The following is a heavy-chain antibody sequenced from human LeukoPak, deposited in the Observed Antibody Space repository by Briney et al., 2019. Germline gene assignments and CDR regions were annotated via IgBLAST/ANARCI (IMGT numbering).Heavy chain of an antibody. Sequence: ASVKVSCKASGYTFTSYAMNWVRQAPGQGLEWMGWINTNTGNPTYAQGFTGRFVFSLDTSVSTAYLQISSLKAEDTAVYYCARDRDYYDSSGYWSDAFDIWGQGTMVTVSS. CDR3: ARDRDYYDSSGYWSDAFDI. D-gene: IGHD3-22*01. V-gene: IGHV7-4-1*02. CDR1: GYTFTSYA. J-gene: IGHJ3*02. CDR2: INTNTGNP.